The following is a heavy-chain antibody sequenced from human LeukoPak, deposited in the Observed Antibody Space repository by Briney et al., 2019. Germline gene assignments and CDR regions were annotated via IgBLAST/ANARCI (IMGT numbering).Heavy chain of an antibody. CDR1: GGSISSYF. CDR2: IYYSGST. D-gene: IGHD3-3*01. V-gene: IGHV4-59*08. Sequence: SETLSLTCTVSGGSISSYFWSWIRQPPGKGLEWIGYIYYSGSTNYNPSLKSRVTISVDTSKNQISLKLSSVTAADTAVYYCARLGSDFWSGYLNLWFGYYFDDWGQGTLVTVSS. J-gene: IGHJ4*02. CDR3: ARLGSDFWSGYLNLWFGYYFDD.